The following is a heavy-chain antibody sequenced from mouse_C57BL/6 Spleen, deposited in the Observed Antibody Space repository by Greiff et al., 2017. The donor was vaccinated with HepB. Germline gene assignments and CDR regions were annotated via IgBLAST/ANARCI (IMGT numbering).Heavy chain of an antibody. D-gene: IGHD1-1*01. CDR1: GYTFTSYW. CDR3: ARRYYGSSYGLAY. Sequence: QVQLKESGAELVKPGASVKMSCKASGYTFTSYWITWVKQRPGQGLEWIGDIYPGSGSTNYNEKFKSKATLTVDTSSSTAYMQLSSLTSEDSAVYYCARRYYGSSYGLAYWGQGTLVTVSA. V-gene: IGHV1-55*01. J-gene: IGHJ3*01. CDR2: IYPGSGST.